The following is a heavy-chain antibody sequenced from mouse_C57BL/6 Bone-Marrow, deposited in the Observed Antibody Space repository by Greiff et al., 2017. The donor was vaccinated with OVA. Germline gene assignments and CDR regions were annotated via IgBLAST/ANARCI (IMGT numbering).Heavy chain of an antibody. Sequence: EVKLMESGGGLVKPGGSLKLSCAASGFTFSDYGMHWVRQAPEKGLEWVAYISSGSSTIYYADTVKGRFTISRDNAKNTLFLQMTSLRSEDTAMYYCAREVYDYSLFDYWGQGTTLTVSS. J-gene: IGHJ2*01. CDR2: ISSGSSTI. D-gene: IGHD2-4*01. CDR1: GFTFSDYG. V-gene: IGHV5-17*01. CDR3: AREVYDYSLFDY.